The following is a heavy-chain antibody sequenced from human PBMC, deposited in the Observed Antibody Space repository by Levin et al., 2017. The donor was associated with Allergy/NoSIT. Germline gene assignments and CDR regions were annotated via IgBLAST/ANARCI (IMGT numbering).Heavy chain of an antibody. CDR2: ISYDGSNK. V-gene: IGHV3-30-3*01. D-gene: IGHD3/OR15-3a*01. Sequence: GESLKISCAASGFTFSSYAMHWVRQAPGKGLEWVAVISYDGSNKYYADSVKGRFTISRDNSKNTLYLQMNSLRAEDTAVYYCARDRTNNWFDPWGQGTLVTVSS. CDR3: ARDRTNNWFDP. CDR1: GFTFSSYA. J-gene: IGHJ5*02.